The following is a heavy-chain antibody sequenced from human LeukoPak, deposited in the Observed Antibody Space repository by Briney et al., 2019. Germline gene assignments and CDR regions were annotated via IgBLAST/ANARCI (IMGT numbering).Heavy chain of an antibody. CDR2: ISYDGSNK. CDR1: GFTFSSYA. CDR3: ARGRQYMSA. Sequence: AGGSLRLSCAASGFTFSSYAMHWVRQAPGKGLEWVAVISYDGSNKYYADSVKGRFTISRDNSKNTLYLQMNSLRAEDTAVYYCARGRQYMSAWGQGTLVIVSS. D-gene: IGHD1-1*01. V-gene: IGHV3-30*04. J-gene: IGHJ5*02.